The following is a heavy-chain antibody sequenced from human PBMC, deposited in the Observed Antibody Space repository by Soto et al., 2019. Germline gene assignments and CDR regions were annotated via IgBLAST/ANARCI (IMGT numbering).Heavy chain of an antibody. CDR3: ARESTKKYYDFWSGYTTSMDV. CDR1: GFSFSSYA. Sequence: PGGSLRLSCAASGFSFSSYAMTWVRQAPGRGLEWVSAISGSGSPTYYADSVKGRFTISRDNSKNTLYLQMNSLRAEDTAVYYCARESTKKYYDFWSGYTTSMDVWGQGTTVTVSS. CDR2: ISGSGSPT. J-gene: IGHJ6*02. D-gene: IGHD3-3*01. V-gene: IGHV3-23*01.